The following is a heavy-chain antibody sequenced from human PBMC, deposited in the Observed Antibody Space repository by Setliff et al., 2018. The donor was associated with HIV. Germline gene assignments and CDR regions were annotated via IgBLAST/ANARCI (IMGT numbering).Heavy chain of an antibody. V-gene: IGHV3-23*01. D-gene: IGHD2-15*01. CDR3: TRHEYCSGGSCYSRYSHYYYYGMDV. CDR2: ISGSGGST. Sequence: PGGSLRLSCAASGFTFSSYAMSWVRQAPGKGLEWVSAISGSGGSTYYADSVKGRFTISRDNSKNTAYLQMNSLKTEDTAVYYCTRHEYCSGGSCYSRYSHYYYYGMDVWGQGTTVTVSS. CDR1: GFTFSSYA. J-gene: IGHJ6*02.